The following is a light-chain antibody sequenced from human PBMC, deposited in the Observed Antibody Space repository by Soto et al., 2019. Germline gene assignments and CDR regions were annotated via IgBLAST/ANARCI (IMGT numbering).Light chain of an antibody. CDR2: DVF. CDR1: QGISSA. CDR3: QQLATYPLT. Sequence: AIQVTQSPSSLSASVGDTVTITCRARQGISSAFAWYQQKPGKVPRLLIYDVFNLQSGVPSRFSGSGSGTDVTLAISRLQPEEFATDSFQQLATYPLTFGQGTRLEVK. J-gene: IGKJ5*01. V-gene: IGKV1-13*02.